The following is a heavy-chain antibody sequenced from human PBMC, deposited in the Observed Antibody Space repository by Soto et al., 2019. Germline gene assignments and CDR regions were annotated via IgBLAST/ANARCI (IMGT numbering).Heavy chain of an antibody. CDR3: ASPTQRGTGDAFDI. CDR1: GYTFTSYD. J-gene: IGHJ3*02. CDR2: MNPNSGNT. V-gene: IGHV1-8*01. Sequence: QVQLVQSGAEVKKPGASVKVSCKASGYTFTSYDINWVRQATGQGLEWMGWMNPNSGNTGYAQKFQGRVTMTRNTSISTAYMELSSLKSGDTAVYYCASPTQRGTGDAFDIWGQGTMVTVSS. D-gene: IGHD1-1*01.